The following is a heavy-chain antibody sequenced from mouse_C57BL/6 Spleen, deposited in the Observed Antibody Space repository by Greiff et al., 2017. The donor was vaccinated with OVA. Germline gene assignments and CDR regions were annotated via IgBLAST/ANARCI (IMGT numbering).Heavy chain of an antibody. CDR2: ISSGSSTI. CDR1: GFTFSDYG. V-gene: IGHV5-17*01. CDR3: ARGGGTSWFAY. Sequence: EVMLVESGGGLVKPGGSLKLSCAASGFTFSDYGMHWVRQAPEKGLEWVAYISSGSSTIYYADTVKGRFTISRDNAKNTLFLQMTSLRSEDTAMYYCARGGGTSWFAYWGQGTLVTVSA. J-gene: IGHJ3*01. D-gene: IGHD4-1*01.